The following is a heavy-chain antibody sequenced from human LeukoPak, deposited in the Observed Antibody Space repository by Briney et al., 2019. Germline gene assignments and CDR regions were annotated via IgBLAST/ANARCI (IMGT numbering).Heavy chain of an antibody. CDR1: GFTFSSYA. J-gene: IGHJ4*02. V-gene: IGHV3-20*01. CDR2: INWNGGST. CDR3: ARGRGGTSGYYPFYFDY. D-gene: IGHD3-3*01. Sequence: PGGSLRLSCAASGFTFSSYAMSWVRQTPGKGLEWVSGINWNGGSTAYADSVKGRFTISRDNAKNSLYLQMNSLRAEDTALYHCARGRGGTSGYYPFYFDYWGQGTLVTVSS.